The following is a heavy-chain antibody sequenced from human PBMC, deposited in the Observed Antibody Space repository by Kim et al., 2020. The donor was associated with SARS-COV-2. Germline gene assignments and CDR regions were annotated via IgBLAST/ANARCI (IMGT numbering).Heavy chain of an antibody. V-gene: IGHV1-18*01. J-gene: IGHJ3*02. D-gene: IGHD3-9*01. CDR3: ARDHPRPGRVLRYFDWFYGGDAFDI. CDR1: GYTFTSYG. Sequence: ASVKVSCKASGYTFTSYGISWVRQAPGQGLEWMGWISAYNGNTNYAQKLQGRVTMTTDTSTSTAYMELRSLRSDDTAVYYCARDHPRPGRVLRYFDWFYGGDAFDIWGQGTMVTVSS. CDR2: ISAYNGNT.